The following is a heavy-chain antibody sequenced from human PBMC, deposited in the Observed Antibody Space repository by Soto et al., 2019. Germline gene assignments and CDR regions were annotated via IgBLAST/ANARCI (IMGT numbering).Heavy chain of an antibody. V-gene: IGHV3-23*04. Sequence: EVQVVESGGGLAQPGRSLRLSCAVSGLSFSSYAMTWVRQSPGKGLEWVSSISRSGNSTYSADSVRGRFTISRDNSKNTLYLQMNSLIAEDTAVYYCAKDAKILDWLPTSYYFDFWGQGTLVTVSS. CDR2: ISRSGNST. J-gene: IGHJ4*02. CDR3: AKDAKILDWLPTSYYFDF. CDR1: GLSFSSYA. D-gene: IGHD3-9*01.